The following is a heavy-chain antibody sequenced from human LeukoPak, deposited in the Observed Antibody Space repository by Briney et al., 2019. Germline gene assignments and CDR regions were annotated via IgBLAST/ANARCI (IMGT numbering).Heavy chain of an antibody. CDR3: ARETSSGWGRLVWYYGMDV. D-gene: IGHD6-19*01. J-gene: IGHJ6*04. CDR2: ISSSSSYI. CDR1: GFTFSSYS. Sequence: PGGSLRLSCAASGFTFSSYSMNWVRQAPGKGLKWVSSISSSSSYIYYADSVKGRFTISRDNAKNSLYLQMNSLRAEDTAVYYCARETSSGWGRLVWYYGMDVWGKGTTVTVSS. V-gene: IGHV3-21*01.